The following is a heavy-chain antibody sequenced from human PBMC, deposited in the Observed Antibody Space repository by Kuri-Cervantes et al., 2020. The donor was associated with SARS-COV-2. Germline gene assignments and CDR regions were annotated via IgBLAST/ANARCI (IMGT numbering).Heavy chain of an antibody. J-gene: IGHJ5*02. CDR3: AILYWNDGNWFDP. V-gene: IGHV1-2*04. CDR1: GYTFTGYY. CDR2: INPNSGGT. Sequence: ASVKVSCKASGYTFTGYYMHWVRQAPGQGLEWMGWINPNSGGTNYAQKFQGWVTMTRDTSISTAYMELSRLRSDDTAVYYRAILYWNDGNWFDPWGQGTLVTVSS. D-gene: IGHD1-1*01.